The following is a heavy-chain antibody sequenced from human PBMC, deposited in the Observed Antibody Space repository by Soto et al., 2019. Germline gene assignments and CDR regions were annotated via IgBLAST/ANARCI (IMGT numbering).Heavy chain of an antibody. CDR1: GFTFSDYY. J-gene: IGHJ6*02. D-gene: IGHD2-2*01. Sequence: GGSLRLSCAASGFTFSDYYMSWIRQAPGKGLEWVSYISSSGSTIYYADSVKGRFTISRDNAKNSLYLQMNSLRAEDTAVYYCARVFCTSCPSYYYYTGMDVWGQGTTVPSP. CDR3: ARVFCTSCPSYYYYTGMDV. V-gene: IGHV3-11*01. CDR2: ISSSGSTI.